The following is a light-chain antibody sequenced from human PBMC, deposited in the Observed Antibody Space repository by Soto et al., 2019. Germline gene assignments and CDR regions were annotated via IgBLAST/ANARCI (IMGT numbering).Light chain of an antibody. Sequence: EMVMTPSTATLSMSLGERATISCRARQSVSSNLAWYQQKPGQAPRLLIYGASTRAGGIPARFSGSGSGTEFTLTISSLQSEDVGVYFCQQYHMWPLTSGGGTKVDIK. CDR1: QSVSSN. CDR3: QQYHMWPLT. CDR2: GAS. J-gene: IGKJ4*01. V-gene: IGKV3-15*01.